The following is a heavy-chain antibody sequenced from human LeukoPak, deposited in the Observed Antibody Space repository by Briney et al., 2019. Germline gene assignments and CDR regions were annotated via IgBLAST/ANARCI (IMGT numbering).Heavy chain of an antibody. V-gene: IGHV4-59*01. CDR3: ARGGSYRSFDY. J-gene: IGHJ4*02. D-gene: IGHD1-26*01. CDR1: GGSISSYY. CDR2: IYYSGST. Sequence: SETLSLTCTVSGGSISSYYWSWIRQPPGKGLEWIGYIYYSGSTNYNPSLKSRVSISVDTSKNQFSLKLSSVTAADTAVYYCARGGSYRSFDYWGQGTLVTVSS.